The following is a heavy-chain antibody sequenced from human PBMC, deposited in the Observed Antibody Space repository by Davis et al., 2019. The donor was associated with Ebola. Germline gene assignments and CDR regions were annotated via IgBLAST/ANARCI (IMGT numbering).Heavy chain of an antibody. J-gene: IGHJ4*02. CDR3: ARDVSTSAGEDY. CDR1: GASISSYY. D-gene: IGHD3-10*01. CDR2: IYYSGST. Sequence: SATLSLTCTVSGASISSYYWSWIRQPPGKGLEWIGYIYYSGSTNYNPSLKSRVTISVDTSKNQFSLKLGSVTAADTAVYYCARDVSTSAGEDYWGQGTLVIVSS. V-gene: IGHV4-59*01.